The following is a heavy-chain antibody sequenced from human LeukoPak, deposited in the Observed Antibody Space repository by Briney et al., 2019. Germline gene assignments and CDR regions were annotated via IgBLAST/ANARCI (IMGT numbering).Heavy chain of an antibody. D-gene: IGHD1-26*01. V-gene: IGHV3-23*01. CDR1: GFTVTTLA. Sequence: GGSLRLSCAASGFTVTTLAMTWVRQAPGKGLEWVSVIGESDGRTYYADSVKGRFTITRDESKNTLYLQMNSLRAEDTAVYYCAKGPTDSCWEKLHDWGQGTLVTVSS. CDR3: AKGPTDSCWEKLHD. CDR2: IGESDGRT. J-gene: IGHJ4*02.